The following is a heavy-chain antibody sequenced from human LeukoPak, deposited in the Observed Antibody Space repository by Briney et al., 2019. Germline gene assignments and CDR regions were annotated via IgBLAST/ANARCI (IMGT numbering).Heavy chain of an antibody. V-gene: IGHV3-23*01. CDR2: VNADGGNT. CDR1: GFTFSSYA. Sequence: GGSLRLSCAASGFTFSSYAMSWVRQAPGKGLEWVSTVNADGGNTYYADSVKGRFTISRDNSKSTLILQMNSLRVEDTALYYCTKRVKYGGTWDHFADWGQGTLVTFSS. D-gene: IGHD1-26*01. J-gene: IGHJ4*02. CDR3: TKRVKYGGTWDHFAD.